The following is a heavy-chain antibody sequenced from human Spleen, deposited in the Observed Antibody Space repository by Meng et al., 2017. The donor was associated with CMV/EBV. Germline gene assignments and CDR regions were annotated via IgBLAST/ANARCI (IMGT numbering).Heavy chain of an antibody. Sequence: CAVYGGSRGGYYWSWIRQPPGGGLEWIGEIDHSGSTNYHPSLKSRVTMSVDTSKNHFSLRLSSVTAADTAVYYCAREYCSSTSCPRWGQGTLVTVSS. V-gene: IGHV4-34*01. D-gene: IGHD2-2*01. CDR3: AREYCSSTSCPR. CDR2: IDHSGST. CDR1: GGSRGGYY. J-gene: IGHJ4*02.